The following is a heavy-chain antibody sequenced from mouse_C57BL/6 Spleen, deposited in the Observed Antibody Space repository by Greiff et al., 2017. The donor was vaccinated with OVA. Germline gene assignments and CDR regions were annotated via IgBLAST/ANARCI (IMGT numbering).Heavy chain of an antibody. Sequence: QVHVKQPGAELVKPGASVKMSCKASGYTFTSYWITWVKQRPGQGLEWIGDIYPGSGSTNYNEKFKNKAQLTVDTSSSTAYMQLSSLTSEDSAVYYCARVITTVPYWGQGTTLTVSS. D-gene: IGHD1-1*01. CDR2: IYPGSGST. V-gene: IGHV1-55*01. CDR3: ARVITTVPY. CDR1: GYTFTSYW. J-gene: IGHJ2*01.